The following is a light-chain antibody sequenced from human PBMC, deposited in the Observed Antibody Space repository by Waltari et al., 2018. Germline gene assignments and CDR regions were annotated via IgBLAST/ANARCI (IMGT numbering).Light chain of an antibody. V-gene: IGKV1-39*01. CDR2: AAS. J-gene: IGKJ1*01. CDR3: QQSYSSPQRT. Sequence: DIQMTQSPSSLSASVEDRVTITCRASQSISTYLNWYQQIPGKAPKLLIYAASSLQSGVPSRFSGSGSGTDFTLTISSLQPEDFATYYCQQSYSSPQRTFGQGTKVEIK. CDR1: QSISTY.